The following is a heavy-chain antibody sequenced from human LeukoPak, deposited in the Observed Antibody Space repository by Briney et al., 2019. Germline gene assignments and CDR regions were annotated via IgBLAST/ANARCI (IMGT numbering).Heavy chain of an antibody. J-gene: IGHJ4*02. CDR3: ARDQSGSYIFDY. CDR2: IYYSGIT. V-gene: IGHV4-59*01. D-gene: IGHD1-26*01. CDR1: GGSISSYY. Sequence: SETLSLTCTVSGGSISSYYWSWIRQPPGKGLEWIGNIYYSGITSYNPSLKSRVVISVHTSKNQFSLKLSSVTAADTAVYYCARDQSGSYIFDYWGQGTLVTVSS.